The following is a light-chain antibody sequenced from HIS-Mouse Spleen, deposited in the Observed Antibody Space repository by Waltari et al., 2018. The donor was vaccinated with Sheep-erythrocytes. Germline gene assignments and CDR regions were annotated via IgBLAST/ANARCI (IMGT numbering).Light chain of an antibody. CDR1: SSDVGGYNY. V-gene: IGLV2-11*01. Sequence: QSALTQPRSVSGSPGQSVTISCTGTSSDVGGYNYVSWYQQHPGKAPKLLIYDVSKRPSWVPDCFSGSKSGNTASLTISGLQAEDEADYYCCSYAGSSTPWVFGGGTKLTVL. CDR3: CSYAGSSTPWV. CDR2: DVS. J-gene: IGLJ3*02.